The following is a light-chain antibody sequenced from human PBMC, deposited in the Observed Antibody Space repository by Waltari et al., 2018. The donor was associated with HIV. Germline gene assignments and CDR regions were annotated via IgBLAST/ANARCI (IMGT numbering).Light chain of an antibody. CDR3: QQSYGLPYT. CDR1: QHIGFS. V-gene: IGKV1-39*01. Sequence: DVQMTQSPTSLSASVADTVTIDCRASQHIGFSVNWYQYKHGRAPRLLVAATSNLQSGVPSRFSGSGFGTRFSLTSTEIQPDDFALYFGQQSYGLPYTFGQGTRVEV. CDR2: ATS. J-gene: IGKJ2*01.